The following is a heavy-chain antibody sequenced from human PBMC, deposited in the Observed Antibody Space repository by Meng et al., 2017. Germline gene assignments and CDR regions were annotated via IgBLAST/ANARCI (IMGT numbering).Heavy chain of an antibody. CDR3: ARDYGDHLGFDY. CDR2: IYSCGST. Sequence: VQRVEAGGGLIQPGGSLRLSCAASGFTVSSNYMSWVRQAPGKGLEWVSVIYSCGSTYYADSVKGRFTISRDNSKNTLYLQMNSLRAEDTAVYYCARDYGDHLGFDYWGQGTLVTVSS. V-gene: IGHV3-53*01. J-gene: IGHJ4*02. D-gene: IGHD4-17*01. CDR1: GFTVSSNY.